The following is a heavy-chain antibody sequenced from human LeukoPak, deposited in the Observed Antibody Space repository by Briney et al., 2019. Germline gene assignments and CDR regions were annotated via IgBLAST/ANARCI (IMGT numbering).Heavy chain of an antibody. Sequence: KPGGSLRLSCAASGFSLSSYEMYWVRQAPGRGLEWVSYIHTSGTTIYYADSVKGRFTISRDNAKNILYLQMNSLRAEDTAVYYCADVDTAMVWGQGTLVTVSS. CDR1: GFSLSSYE. CDR3: ADVDTAMV. J-gene: IGHJ4*02. V-gene: IGHV3-48*03. CDR2: IHTSGTTI. D-gene: IGHD5-18*01.